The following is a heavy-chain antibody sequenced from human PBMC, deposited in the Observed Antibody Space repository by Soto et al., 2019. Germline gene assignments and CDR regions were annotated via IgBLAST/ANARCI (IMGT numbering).Heavy chain of an antibody. CDR2: IKSKTDGGTT. D-gene: IGHD6-19*01. Sequence: PGGSLRLSCAASGFTFSNAWMNWVRQAPGKGLEWVGRIKSKTDGGTTDYAAPVKGRFTISRDDSKNTLYLQMNSLKTEDTAVYYCTTQEGSSIAVAGTNDAFDIWGQGTMVTVSS. CDR1: GFTFSNAW. V-gene: IGHV3-15*07. CDR3: TTQEGSSIAVAGTNDAFDI. J-gene: IGHJ3*02.